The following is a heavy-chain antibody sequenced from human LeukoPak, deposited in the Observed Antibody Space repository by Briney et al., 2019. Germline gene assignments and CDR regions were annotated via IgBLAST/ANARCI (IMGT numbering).Heavy chain of an antibody. CDR3: ARAIRTGLFDY. J-gene: IGHJ4*02. CDR1: GFTFTGYY. Sequence: GGSVKVSCKTSGFTFTGYYMHWVRQAPGQGPEWMGRIIPNSGDTNCAKRFQGRVTMTRDTSISTVYMELSSLGADDTAIYYCARAIRTGLFDYWGQGTLLTVSS. D-gene: IGHD3/OR15-3a*01. CDR2: IIPNSGDT. V-gene: IGHV1-2*06.